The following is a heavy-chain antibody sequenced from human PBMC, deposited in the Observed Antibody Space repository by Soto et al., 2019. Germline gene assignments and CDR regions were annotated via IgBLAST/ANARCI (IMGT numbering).Heavy chain of an antibody. CDR3: ARFVRSCSATTCSTRADV. CDR2: IYSGGST. D-gene: IGHD2-2*01. CDR1: GGFVNSDTHS. V-gene: IGHV4-61*01. J-gene: IGHJ6*02. Sequence: NPSETLSLTCTVSGGFVNSDTHSWSWIRQTPGKRLEWIGLIYSGGSTKNPSLRSRVTMSVDTSKNQFSLKLRSVIVADTAVYHCARFVRSCSATTCSTRADVWGQGITVTVSS.